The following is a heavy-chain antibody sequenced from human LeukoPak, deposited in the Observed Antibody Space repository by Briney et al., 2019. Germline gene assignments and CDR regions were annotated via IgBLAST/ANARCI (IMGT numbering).Heavy chain of an antibody. J-gene: IGHJ4*02. Sequence: SETLSLTCAVYGGSFSGYYWSWIRQPPGKGLEWIGEINHSGSTNYNPSLKSRVTISVDTSKNQFSLKLSSVTAADTAVYYCARGIWSGYYRKYYFDYWGPGNPGHRLL. CDR2: INHSGST. CDR1: GGSFSGYY. CDR3: ARGIWSGYYRKYYFDY. V-gene: IGHV4-34*01. D-gene: IGHD3-3*01.